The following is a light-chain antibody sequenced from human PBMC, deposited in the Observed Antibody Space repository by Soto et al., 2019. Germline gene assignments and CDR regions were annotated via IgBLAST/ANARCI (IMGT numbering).Light chain of an antibody. CDR2: DAS. CDR1: QSVTTY. V-gene: IGKV3-11*01. Sequence: EIVLTQSPATLSLFPGQRATLSCRASQSVTTYLAWYQQKPGQAPKLLIYDASTRATGIPARFSGSGSGTHFPLSISSLEPEDFAVYYCQQRENWPLTFGGGTKVEI. J-gene: IGKJ4*01. CDR3: QQRENWPLT.